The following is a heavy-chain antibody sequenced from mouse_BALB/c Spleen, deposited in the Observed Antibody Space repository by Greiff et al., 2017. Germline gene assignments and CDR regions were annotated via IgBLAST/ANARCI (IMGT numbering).Heavy chain of an antibody. Sequence: EVQLVESGGGLVQPGGSRKLSCAASGFTFSSFGMHWVRQAPEKGLEWVAYISSGSSTIYYADTVKGRFTISRDNPKNTLFLQMTSLRSEDTAMYYCAREGEGFTTVAKGAYWGQGTLVTVSA. V-gene: IGHV5-17*02. CDR3: AREGEGFTTVAKGAY. CDR2: ISSGSSTI. CDR1: GFTFSSFG. J-gene: IGHJ3*01. D-gene: IGHD1-1*01.